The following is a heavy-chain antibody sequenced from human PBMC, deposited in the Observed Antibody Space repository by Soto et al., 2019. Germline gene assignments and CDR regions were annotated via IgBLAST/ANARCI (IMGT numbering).Heavy chain of an antibody. Sequence: QVQLVQSGAEVKKPGASVKVSCKASGYTFTSYGISWVRQAPGQGLEWMGWISAYNGNTNYAQKLQGRVTMTTDTSTSTAYREMRSLRSDDTAVYYCARGYCSSTSCDVRGENWFDPWGQGTLVTVSS. J-gene: IGHJ5*02. CDR1: GYTFTSYG. D-gene: IGHD2-2*01. CDR3: ARGYCSSTSCDVRGENWFDP. V-gene: IGHV1-18*01. CDR2: ISAYNGNT.